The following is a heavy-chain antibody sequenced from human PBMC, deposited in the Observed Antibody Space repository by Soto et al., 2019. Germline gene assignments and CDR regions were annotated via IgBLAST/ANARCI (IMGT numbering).Heavy chain of an antibody. CDR2: IYYSGST. D-gene: IGHD3-9*01. V-gene: IGHV4-59*01. J-gene: IGHJ6*02. Sequence: SETLSLTCTVSGGSISSYYWSWIRQPPGKGLEWIGYIYYSGSTNYNPSLKSRVTISVGTSKNQFSLKLSSVTAADTAVYYCARGEGRTYYDILTGYYPYGMDVWGQGTTVTVSS. CDR1: GGSISSYY. CDR3: ARGEGRTYYDILTGYYPYGMDV.